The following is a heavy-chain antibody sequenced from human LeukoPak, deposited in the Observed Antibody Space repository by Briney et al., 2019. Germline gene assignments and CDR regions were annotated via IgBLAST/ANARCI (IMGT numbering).Heavy chain of an antibody. Sequence: SETLSLTCTVSGGSISSYYWSWIRQLAGKGLEWIGRIYTSGSTNYNPSLKSRVTMSVDTSKNQFSLKLSSVTAADTAVYYCAGLSDTAMVKLDYWGQGTLVTVSS. CDR2: IYTSGST. V-gene: IGHV4-4*07. D-gene: IGHD5-18*01. J-gene: IGHJ4*02. CDR1: GGSISSYY. CDR3: AGLSDTAMVKLDY.